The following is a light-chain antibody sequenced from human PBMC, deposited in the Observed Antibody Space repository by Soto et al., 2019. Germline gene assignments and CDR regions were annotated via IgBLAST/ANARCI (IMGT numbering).Light chain of an antibody. CDR2: GVS. J-gene: IGLJ1*01. V-gene: IGLV2-11*01. CDR1: SSDVGGYKY. Sequence: QSALTQPRSVSGSPGQSVTISCTGTSSDVGGYKYVSWYQQKPGKAPKLIIYGVSRWPSGVPNRFSGSKSGNRASLTISGLQAEDEGDYYCCSYAGGPEVFGTGTKVTAL. CDR3: CSYAGGPEV.